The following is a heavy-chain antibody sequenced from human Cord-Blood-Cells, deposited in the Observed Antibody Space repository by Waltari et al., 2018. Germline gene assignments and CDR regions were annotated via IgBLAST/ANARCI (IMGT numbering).Heavy chain of an antibody. CDR2: IDWDDDK. CDR3: ARLPLGYCSSTSCYDY. J-gene: IGHJ4*02. D-gene: IGHD2-2*01. Sequence: GLSLSTSGMCVSWIRQPPGKALEWLARIDWDDDKYYSTSLKTRLTISKDTSKNQVVLTMTNMDPVDTATYYCARLPLGYCSSTSCYDYWGQGTLVTVSS. CDR1: GLSLSTSGMC. V-gene: IGHV2-70*11.